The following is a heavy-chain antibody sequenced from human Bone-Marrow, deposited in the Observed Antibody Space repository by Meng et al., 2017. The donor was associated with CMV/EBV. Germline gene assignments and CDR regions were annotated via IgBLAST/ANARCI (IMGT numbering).Heavy chain of an antibody. CDR1: GFTFSSYW. V-gene: IGHV3-74*01. CDR3: AKSPRRDGYNWYHYFEY. Sequence: GGSLRLSCAVSGFTFSSYWMHWVRQAPGKGLVWVSRINSDGSSTSYADSVKGRFTISRDNAKNTLYLQMNSLRAEDTAVYYCAKSPRRDGYNWYHYFEYWGQGTLVTVSS. CDR2: INSDGSST. J-gene: IGHJ4*02. D-gene: IGHD5-24*01.